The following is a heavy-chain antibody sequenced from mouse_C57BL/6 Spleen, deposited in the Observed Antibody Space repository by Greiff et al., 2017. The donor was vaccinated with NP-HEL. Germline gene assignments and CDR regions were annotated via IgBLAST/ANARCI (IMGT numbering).Heavy chain of an antibody. CDR3: ARDGIYYGNYYAMDY. J-gene: IGHJ4*01. Sequence: EVKLQESGPGLVKPSQSLSLTCSVTGYSITSGYYWNWIRQFPGNKLEWMGYISYDGSNNYNPSLRNRISITRDTSKNQFFLKLNSVTTEDTATYYCARDGIYYGNYYAMDYWGQGTSVTVSS. D-gene: IGHD2-1*01. CDR1: GYSITSGYY. V-gene: IGHV3-6*01. CDR2: ISYDGSN.